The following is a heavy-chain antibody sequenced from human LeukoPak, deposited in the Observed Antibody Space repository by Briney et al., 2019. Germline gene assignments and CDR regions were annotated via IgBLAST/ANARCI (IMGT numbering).Heavy chain of an antibody. CDR3: AKDSHSSGGWNYFDY. Sequence: GGSLRLSCAASGFTFSSYGMHWVRQAPGKGLEWVAFIRYDGSNKYYADSVKGRFTISRDNSKNTLYLQMNSLRAEDTAVYYCAKDSHSSGGWNYFDYWGQGTLVTVSS. CDR1: GFTFSSYG. J-gene: IGHJ4*02. V-gene: IGHV3-30*02. CDR2: IRYDGSNK. D-gene: IGHD6-19*01.